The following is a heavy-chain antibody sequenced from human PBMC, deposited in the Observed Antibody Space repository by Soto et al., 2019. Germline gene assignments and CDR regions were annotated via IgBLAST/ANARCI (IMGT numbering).Heavy chain of an antibody. CDR2: IYYSGST. CDR1: GGSISSSSYY. Sequence: SETLSLTCTVSGGSISSSSYYWGWIRQPPGKGLEWIGSIYYSGSTYYNPSLKSRVTISVDTSKNQFSLKLSSVTAADTAVYYCAREYSSSSRRLWAYYYMDVWGKGTTVTVSS. J-gene: IGHJ6*03. V-gene: IGHV4-39*01. D-gene: IGHD6-6*01. CDR3: AREYSSSSRRLWAYYYMDV.